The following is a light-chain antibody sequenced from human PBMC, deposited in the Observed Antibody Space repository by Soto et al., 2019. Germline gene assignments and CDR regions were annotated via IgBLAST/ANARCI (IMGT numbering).Light chain of an antibody. CDR2: EAS. Sequence: AIRMTQSPSSFSASTGDRVTITCRASQGISSYLAWYQQKPGKAPKLLIYEASSLETGVPSRFSGSGSGTEFTLTISSLQPDDFATYYCQQYNTFWTFGQGTKVDI. CDR3: QQYNTFWT. V-gene: IGKV1-8*01. J-gene: IGKJ1*01. CDR1: QGISSY.